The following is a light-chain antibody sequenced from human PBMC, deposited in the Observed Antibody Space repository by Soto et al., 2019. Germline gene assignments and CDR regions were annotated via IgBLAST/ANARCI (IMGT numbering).Light chain of an antibody. CDR1: SSDVGGYNF. V-gene: IGLV2-14*01. CDR2: AVS. Sequence: QSALTQPASVSGSPGQSITISCTGTSSDVGGYNFVSWYQQYPGKAPRLMIYAVSNRPSGVSNRFSGSKSGNTASLTISGXXXXXXXDYXCNSYXSSSGVVFGXXT. J-gene: IGLJ2*01. CDR3: NSYXSSSGVV.